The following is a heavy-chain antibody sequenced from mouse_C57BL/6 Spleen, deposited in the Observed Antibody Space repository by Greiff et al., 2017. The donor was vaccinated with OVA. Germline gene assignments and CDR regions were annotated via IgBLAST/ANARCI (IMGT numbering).Heavy chain of an antibody. V-gene: IGHV5-9-1*02. CDR2: ISRGGDYI. J-gene: IGHJ2*01. CDR3: TRDQRYDGYYNFDY. Sequence: EVKLMESGEGLVKPGGSLKLSCAASGFTFSSYAMSWVRQTPEKRLEWVAYISRGGDYIYYADTVKGRFTISRDNARNTLYLQMSSLKSEDTAMYYCTRDQRYDGYYNFDYWGQGTTLTVSS. D-gene: IGHD2-3*01. CDR1: GFTFSSYA.